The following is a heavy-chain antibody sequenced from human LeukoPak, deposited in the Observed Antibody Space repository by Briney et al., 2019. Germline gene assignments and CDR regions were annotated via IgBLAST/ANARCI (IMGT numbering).Heavy chain of an antibody. CDR3: ARGSGYDWDFDY. V-gene: IGHV3-48*01. J-gene: IGHJ4*02. CDR2: ISNSRSTI. Sequence: GGSLRLSCAASGFTFSSYSMNWVRQAPGKGLEWVSYISNSRSTIFYADSVKGRFTISRDNSKSSLYLQMNSLRAEDTAVYYCARGSGYDWDFDYWGQGTLVTVSS. D-gene: IGHD5-12*01. CDR1: GFTFSSYS.